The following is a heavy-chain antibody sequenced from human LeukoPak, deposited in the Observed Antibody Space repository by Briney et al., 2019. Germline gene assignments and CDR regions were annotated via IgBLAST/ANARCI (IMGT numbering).Heavy chain of an antibody. D-gene: IGHD6-6*01. Sequence: PGRSLRLSCAASGFTFSSYWMSWVRQAPGKGLEWVANIKQDGSEKYYVDSVKGRFTISRDNAKNSLYLQMNSLRAEDTAVYYCARVAFGSSSGVYFDYWGQGTLVTVSS. J-gene: IGHJ4*02. V-gene: IGHV3-7*01. CDR2: IKQDGSEK. CDR3: ARVAFGSSSGVYFDY. CDR1: GFTFSSYW.